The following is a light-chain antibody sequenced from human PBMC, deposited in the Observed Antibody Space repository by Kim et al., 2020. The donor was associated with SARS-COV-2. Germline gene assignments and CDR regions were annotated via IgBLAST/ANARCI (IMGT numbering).Light chain of an antibody. J-gene: IGKJ1*01. CDR3: QQYSSSPAT. CDR1: QSVSSNY. V-gene: IGKV3-20*01. CDR2: GAS. Sequence: IVLTQSPGTLSLSPGERATLSCRASQSVSSNYLAWYQQKPGQAPRLLIYGASSRATGIPDRFSGSGSGTDFTLTITRLEPEDFAVYYCQQYSSSPATFGQGTKVDIK.